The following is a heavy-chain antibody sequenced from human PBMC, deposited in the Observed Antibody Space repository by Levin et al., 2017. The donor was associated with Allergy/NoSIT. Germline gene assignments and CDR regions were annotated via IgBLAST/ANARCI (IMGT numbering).Heavy chain of an antibody. D-gene: IGHD3/OR15-3a*01. V-gene: IGHV3-74*01. CDR2: INGDGSNT. Sequence: GGSLRLSCAASGFTFSKYWMHWVRQAPGKGLVWVSRINGDGSNTNYADSVKGRFTISRDSAKSTLYLQMSSLRAEDTAVYYCARGRYDTSYYTIGAWGQGTLVTVSS. CDR3: ARGRYDTSYYTIGA. J-gene: IGHJ5*02. CDR1: GFTFSKYW.